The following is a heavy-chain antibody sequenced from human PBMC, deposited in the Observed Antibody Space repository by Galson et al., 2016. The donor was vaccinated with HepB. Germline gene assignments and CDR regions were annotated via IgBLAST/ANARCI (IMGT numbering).Heavy chain of an antibody. Sequence: SVKVSCKASGYTFTGNYMHWVRQAPGQELEWMGWINPSSGGTNYAQKFQGRVTMTRDRSITTAYMELSRLRSDDTAVYYCAGICSGVNCLDTFDLWGQGTRVTVSS. D-gene: IGHD2-15*01. CDR1: GYTFTGNY. V-gene: IGHV1-2*02. CDR2: INPSSGGT. CDR3: AGICSGVNCLDTFDL. J-gene: IGHJ3*01.